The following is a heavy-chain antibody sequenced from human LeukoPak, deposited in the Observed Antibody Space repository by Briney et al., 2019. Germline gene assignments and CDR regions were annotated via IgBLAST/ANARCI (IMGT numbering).Heavy chain of an antibody. CDR1: GGSISSYY. CDR3: ARSAPSMVRGVMSWFDP. V-gene: IGHV4-4*07. D-gene: IGHD3-10*01. J-gene: IGHJ5*02. Sequence: SETLSLTCTVSGGSISSYYWSWIRQPAGKGLEWIGRIYTSGSTNYNPSLKSRVTISVDTSKNQFSLKLSSVTAADTAVYYCARSAPSMVRGVMSWFDPWGQGTLVTVSS. CDR2: IYTSGST.